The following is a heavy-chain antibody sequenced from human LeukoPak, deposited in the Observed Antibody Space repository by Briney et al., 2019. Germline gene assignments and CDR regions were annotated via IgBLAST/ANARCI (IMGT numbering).Heavy chain of an antibody. D-gene: IGHD4-11*01. J-gene: IGHJ4*02. CDR1: GCTFTGYN. Sequence: ASVKVSCKASGCTFTGYNMHWVRQAPGQGLEWMGWINPNNGGTIYAQKFRGRVTMTRDTSISTAYMELSSLRSDDTAVYYCPRHLNDYPFDYWGQGTLVTVSS. V-gene: IGHV1-2*02. CDR3: PRHLNDYPFDY. CDR2: INPNNGGT.